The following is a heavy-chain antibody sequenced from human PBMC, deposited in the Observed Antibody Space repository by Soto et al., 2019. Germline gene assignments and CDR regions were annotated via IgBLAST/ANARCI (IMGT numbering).Heavy chain of an antibody. D-gene: IGHD2-21*01. CDR1: GFTFSSYG. Sequence: QVQLVESGGGVVQPGRSLRLSCAASGFTFSSYGMHWVRQAPGKGLEWVAVISYDGSNKYYADPVKGRLTISRDNSKNTLYLQLNRLRAEDTAVYYCENDLLWPGRAYGMDVWGQGTTVTVSS. CDR2: ISYDGSNK. J-gene: IGHJ6*02. V-gene: IGHV3-30*18. CDR3: ENDLLWPGRAYGMDV.